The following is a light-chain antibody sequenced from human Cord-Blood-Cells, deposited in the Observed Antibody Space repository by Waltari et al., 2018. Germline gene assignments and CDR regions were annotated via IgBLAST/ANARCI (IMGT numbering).Light chain of an antibody. CDR1: QSISSY. CDR3: QQSYSTRRT. Sequence: DIQMTQSPSSLSASVGDRVTITCRASQSISSYLNWYQQKPGKAPKLLIYAASSLQSWVPSRFSGSGSGTDFTLTISSLQPEDFATYYCQQSYSTRRTFGQGP. CDR2: AAS. V-gene: IGKV1-39*01. J-gene: IGKJ1*01.